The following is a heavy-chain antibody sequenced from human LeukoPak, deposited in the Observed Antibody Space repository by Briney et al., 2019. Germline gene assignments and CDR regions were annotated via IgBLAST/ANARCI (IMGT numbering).Heavy chain of an antibody. D-gene: IGHD1-26*01. V-gene: IGHV1-2*02. CDR3: ARGLVGATSAFDI. J-gene: IGHJ3*02. Sequence: GASVKVSCRASGYTFTSYYMHWVRQAPGQGLEWVGWINPNSGGTNYAQTFQGRVTMTRDTSISTAYMELSRLRSDDTAVYYCARGLVGATSAFDIWGQGTMVTVSS. CDR1: GYTFTSYY. CDR2: INPNSGGT.